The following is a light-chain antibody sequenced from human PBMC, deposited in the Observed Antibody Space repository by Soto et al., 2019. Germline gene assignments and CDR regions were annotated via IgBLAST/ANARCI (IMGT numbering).Light chain of an antibody. CDR1: QTITKY. CDR3: QQRYITPWT. J-gene: IGKJ1*01. CDR2: EAS. V-gene: IGKV1-39*01. Sequence: DIQMTQSPSSLSASVGDRVTITCRASQTITKYLNWYQQKAGKAPNLLIYEASSLLNGVPSRFRGSGSGTDFILPISGLQPEDFATDYLQQRYITPWTFGQATKVEIK.